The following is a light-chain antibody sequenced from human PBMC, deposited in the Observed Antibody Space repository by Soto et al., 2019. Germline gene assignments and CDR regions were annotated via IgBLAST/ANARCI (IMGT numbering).Light chain of an antibody. CDR2: GAS. CDR1: QSVSNTY. CDR3: QQYGSSGT. Sequence: EVVLTQSPGTPSLSPGERSTLSCRASQSVSNTYLAWYQQKPGQAPRLPIYGASIRATGIPDRFSGSGSGKDFTLPISRLEPEDFGVYYCQQYGSSGTFGQGTKVAIK. V-gene: IGKV3-20*01. J-gene: IGKJ1*01.